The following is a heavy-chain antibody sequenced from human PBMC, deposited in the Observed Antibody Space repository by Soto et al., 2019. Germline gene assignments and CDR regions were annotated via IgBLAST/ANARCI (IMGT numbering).Heavy chain of an antibody. V-gene: IGHV3-74*01. D-gene: IGHD3-22*01. J-gene: IGHJ4*02. CDR3: VRDYDSSGYNSDY. CDR1: GFTVSSYW. CDR2: INSEGTGT. Sequence: HPXGPLRISCSAFGFTVSSYWMHWVRQVPGKGLVWVSRINSEGTGTIYADSVKGRFTISRDNAKNTLYLQMNSLRAEDTAVYYCVRDYDSSGYNSDYWGQGTTVT.